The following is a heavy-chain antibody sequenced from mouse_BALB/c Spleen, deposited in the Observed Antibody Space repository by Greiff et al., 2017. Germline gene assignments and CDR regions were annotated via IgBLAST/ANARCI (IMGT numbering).Heavy chain of an antibody. V-gene: IGHV1-5*01. CDR2: IYPGNSDT. D-gene: IGHD2-4*01. Sequence: VQLQQSGTVLARPGASVKMSCKASGYTFTSYWMHWVKQRPGQGLEWIGAIYPGNSDTSYNQKFKGKAKLTAVTSTSTAYMELSSLTNEDSAVYYCTRWNPSYYDYDDGAWFAYWGQGTLVTVSA. CDR1: GYTFTSYW. CDR3: TRWNPSYYDYDDGAWFAY. J-gene: IGHJ3*01.